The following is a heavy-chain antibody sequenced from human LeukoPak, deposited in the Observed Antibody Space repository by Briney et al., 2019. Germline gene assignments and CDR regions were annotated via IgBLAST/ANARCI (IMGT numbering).Heavy chain of an antibody. V-gene: IGHV3-48*03. Sequence: GGSLRLSCAASGFTFSSYEMNWVRQAPGKGLEWVSYISSSGSTIYYADSVKGRFTISRDNAKNTLYVQINSLRAEDTAVYYCARESSDWFSDAFDIWGQGTVVTVSS. J-gene: IGHJ3*02. CDR2: ISSSGSTI. CDR3: ARESSDWFSDAFDI. D-gene: IGHD6-19*01. CDR1: GFTFSSYE.